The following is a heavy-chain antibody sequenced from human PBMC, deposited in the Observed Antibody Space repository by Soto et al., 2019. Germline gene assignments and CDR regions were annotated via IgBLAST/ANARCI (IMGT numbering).Heavy chain of an antibody. CDR2: ISGSGGST. Sequence: GGSLRLSCAASGFTFSSYAMSWVRQAPGKGLEWVSAISGSGGSTYYADSVKGRFTISRDNSKNTLYLQMNSLRAEDTAVYYWATSSSPTVTAENKNTKKHYRGDAFDIWGQGTMVTVSS. V-gene: IGHV3-23*01. CDR3: ATSSSPTVTAENKNTKKHYRGDAFDI. CDR1: GFTFSSYA. D-gene: IGHD4-17*01. J-gene: IGHJ3*02.